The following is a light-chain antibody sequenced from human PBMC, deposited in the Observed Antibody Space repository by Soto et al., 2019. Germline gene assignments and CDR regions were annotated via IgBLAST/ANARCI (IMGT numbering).Light chain of an antibody. V-gene: IGKV3-15*01. J-gene: IGKJ1*01. CDR3: QQYNNWPWT. Sequence: EIVLTQSPDTLSVSPGERVTLSCRASQSITRSFLAWYQQKPGQTPRLLIYDASTRATGIPTRFSGSGSGTDFTLTISSLQSEDFAVYYCQQYNNWPWTFGQGTKVDIK. CDR1: QSITRS. CDR2: DAS.